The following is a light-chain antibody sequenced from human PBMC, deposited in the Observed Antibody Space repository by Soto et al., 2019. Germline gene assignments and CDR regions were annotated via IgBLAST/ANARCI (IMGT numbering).Light chain of an antibody. V-gene: IGLV6-57*04. J-gene: IGLJ3*02. Sequence: NFMLTQPHSVSESPGKTVTISCTRSSGSIASNYVQWYQQRPGSAPTTVLYEDNQRPPGVPARFSGSIDSSSNSASLTISGLKTEDEADYYCQSYDSSLGVFGGGTKLTVL. CDR3: QSYDSSLGV. CDR2: EDN. CDR1: SGSIASNY.